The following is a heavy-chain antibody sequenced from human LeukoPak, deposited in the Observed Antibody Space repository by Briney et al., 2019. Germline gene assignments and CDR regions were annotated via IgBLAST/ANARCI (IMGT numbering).Heavy chain of an antibody. CDR1: GFIFTDNW. Sequence: PGESLKISCQTSGFIFTDNWIAWVRHVPGKGLDWLGFIYPGKSDVRYNPSFEGQVTISADRSISTAYLQWNSLKASDTAVYYCARQGPSYHSAYAYWGQGTLITVSS. CDR2: IYPGKSDV. J-gene: IGHJ4*02. D-gene: IGHD1-26*01. V-gene: IGHV5-51*01. CDR3: ARQGPSYHSAYAY.